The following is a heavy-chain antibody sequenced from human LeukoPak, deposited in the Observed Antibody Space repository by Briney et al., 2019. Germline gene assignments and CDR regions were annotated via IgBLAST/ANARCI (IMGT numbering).Heavy chain of an antibody. CDR2: INPNSGDT. D-gene: IGHD3-3*01. V-gene: IGHV1-2*02. Sequence: ASVKVSCKASGYTFTGYYMHWVRQAPGQGLEWMGWINPNSGDTNYAQKFQGRVTMTRDTSISTAYMELNRLRSDDTAVYYCAREGVVKSFDYWGQGTLVTVSS. CDR1: GYTFTGYY. J-gene: IGHJ4*02. CDR3: AREGVVKSFDY.